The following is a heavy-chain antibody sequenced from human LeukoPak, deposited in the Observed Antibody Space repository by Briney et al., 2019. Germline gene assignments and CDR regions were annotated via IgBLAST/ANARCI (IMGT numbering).Heavy chain of an antibody. CDR3: ARTSSSSWPYGMDV. Sequence: SDTLSLTCTVSDGSISSYYWSWIRQPAGKGLEWIGRIYPSGSTNYNPSLRGRVTMSVDTSKNQFSLKLTSVTAADTAVYYCARTSSSSWPYGMDVWGQGTTVTVSS. CDR2: IYPSGST. V-gene: IGHV4-4*07. D-gene: IGHD6-13*01. CDR1: DGSISSYY. J-gene: IGHJ6*02.